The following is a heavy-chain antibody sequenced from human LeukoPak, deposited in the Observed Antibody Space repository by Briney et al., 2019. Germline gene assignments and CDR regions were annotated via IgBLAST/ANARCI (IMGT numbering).Heavy chain of an antibody. CDR2: IYPGDSDT. V-gene: IGHV5-51*01. D-gene: IGHD2-2*01. Sequence: GESLKISCKGSGYSFTGYWIGWVRQMPGKGLEWMGIIYPGDSDTRYSPSFQGQVTISADKSISTAYLQWSSLKASDTAMYYRARRAYCSSTSCPGAFDIWGQGTMVTVSS. J-gene: IGHJ3*02. CDR3: ARRAYCSSTSCPGAFDI. CDR1: GYSFTGYW.